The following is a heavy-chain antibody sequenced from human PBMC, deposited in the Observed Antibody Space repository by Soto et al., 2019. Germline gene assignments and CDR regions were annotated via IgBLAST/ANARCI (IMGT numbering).Heavy chain of an antibody. Sequence: EVQLLESGGGLVQPGGSLKLSGAASGFTFSGYAMSWVRQAPGKGLEWVSGISGSGDNTYYADSVKGRFTISRDNSKSTLFLQMNSLRAEDTAVYYCAKDSRIFGSGSYFDYWGQGTLVTVSS. CDR3: AKDSRIFGSGSYFDY. CDR2: ISGSGDNT. J-gene: IGHJ4*02. V-gene: IGHV3-23*01. D-gene: IGHD3-10*01. CDR1: GFTFSGYA.